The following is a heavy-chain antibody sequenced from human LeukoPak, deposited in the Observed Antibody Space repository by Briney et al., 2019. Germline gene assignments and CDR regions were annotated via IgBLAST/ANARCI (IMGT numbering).Heavy chain of an antibody. CDR2: ISSDSSSI. CDR1: GFTFGNYG. Sequence: AGGSLRLSCAASGFTFGNYGMNWVRQAPGKGLEWVSYISSDSSSISYADSVKGRFTISRDNAKNSLYLQMNSLRDEDTAVYYCARDLFLRWGQGTLVTVSS. CDR3: ARDLFLR. D-gene: IGHD3-10*02. V-gene: IGHV3-48*02. J-gene: IGHJ4*02.